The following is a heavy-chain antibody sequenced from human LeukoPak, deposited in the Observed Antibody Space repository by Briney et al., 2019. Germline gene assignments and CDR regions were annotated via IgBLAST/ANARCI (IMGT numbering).Heavy chain of an antibody. CDR3: AREGRYRYGYNEYHLYMDI. V-gene: IGHV1-2*02. J-gene: IGHJ6*03. D-gene: IGHD5-18*01. Sequence: ASVTVSCNASGYTFTFCYIPRVRQPPGQGHERMGWINPNSGGRNYAQKFQGRVNMTRDTSISTAYMELSRLRSDDTAVYYCAREGRYRYGYNEYHLYMDIWGKGTTVTVSS. CDR1: GYTFTFCY. CDR2: INPNSGGR.